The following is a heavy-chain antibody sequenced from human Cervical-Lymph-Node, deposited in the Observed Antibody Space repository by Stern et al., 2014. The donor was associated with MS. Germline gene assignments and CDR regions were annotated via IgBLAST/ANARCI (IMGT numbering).Heavy chain of an antibody. CDR2: IYPSGGST. CDR3: ARSLYYGMDV. CDR1: GYTFTSYY. V-gene: IGHV1-46*03. J-gene: IGHJ6*02. Sequence: DQLVESGAEVKKPGASVKVSCKTSGYTFTSYYMHWVRQAPGQGLEWMGIIYPSGGSTTYAQNFQGRVTMTRDTSTSTFYMQLSSLRSEDTAVYYCARSLYYGMDVWGQGTTVTVSS.